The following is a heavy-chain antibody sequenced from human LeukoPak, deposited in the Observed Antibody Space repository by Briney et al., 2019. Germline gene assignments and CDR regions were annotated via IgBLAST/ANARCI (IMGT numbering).Heavy chain of an antibody. CDR3: ARSGSGSGWYGGTMWSFDI. D-gene: IGHD6-13*01. Sequence: GASVKVSCKASGYTFSGYYIHWVRQAPGQGLEWMGRIIPKSGDSKYTQKFQGRVAMTRDTSITTAYMELTRLTSDDTAVYFCARSGSGSGWYGGTMWSFDIWGQGTLVTVSS. CDR1: GYTFSGYY. V-gene: IGHV1-2*06. CDR2: IIPKSGDS. J-gene: IGHJ3*02.